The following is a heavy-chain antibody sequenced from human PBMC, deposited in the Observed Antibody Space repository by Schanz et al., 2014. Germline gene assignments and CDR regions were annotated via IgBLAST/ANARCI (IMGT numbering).Heavy chain of an antibody. CDR3: ARDNGRIPAANSFDY. Sequence: QILLVQPGPEGKKPGASVTVSCKASGYDFHIYAYSWVRQAPGQGPEWIGWISGYTGDTKYAQKFQHRVNMTTDRTTSTVYMELRSLRFDDTAVYFCARDNGRIPAANSFDYWGQGTRVTVSS. CDR1: GYDFHIYA. D-gene: IGHD1-26*01. CDR2: ISGYTGDT. J-gene: IGHJ4*02. V-gene: IGHV1-18*01.